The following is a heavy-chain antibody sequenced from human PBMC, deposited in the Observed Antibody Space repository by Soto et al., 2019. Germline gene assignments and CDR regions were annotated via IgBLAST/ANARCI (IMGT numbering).Heavy chain of an antibody. CDR2: ISGSGGST. V-gene: IGHV3-23*01. J-gene: IGHJ4*02. Sequence: AGGSLRLSCAASGLTFSSYAMSWVRQAPGKGLEWVSAISGSGGSTYYADSVKGRFTISRDNSKNTLYLQMNSLRAEDTAVYYCAKQPPPLSGWYSEDFDYRGKGTLVTVSS. D-gene: IGHD6-19*01. CDR1: GLTFSSYA. CDR3: AKQPPPLSGWYSEDFDY.